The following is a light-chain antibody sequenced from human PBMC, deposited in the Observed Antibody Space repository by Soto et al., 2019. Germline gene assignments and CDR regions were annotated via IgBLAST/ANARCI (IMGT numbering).Light chain of an antibody. Sequence: DIVMTQSPLSLPVTPGEPASISCRSSQSLLRSDGYSYLDWYLQKPGQSPQILIYMGSNRASGVPDRFSGSGSGIDFTLKISRVEADDVRVYYYMQPVQIPVTLGQGTRLEIK. CDR1: QSLLRSDGYSY. J-gene: IGKJ5*01. V-gene: IGKV2-28*01. CDR3: MQPVQIPVT. CDR2: MGS.